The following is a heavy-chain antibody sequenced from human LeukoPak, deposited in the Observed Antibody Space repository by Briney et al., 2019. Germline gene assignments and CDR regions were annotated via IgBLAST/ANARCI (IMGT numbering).Heavy chain of an antibody. J-gene: IGHJ4*02. V-gene: IGHV3-30-3*01. CDR2: ISYDGSNK. D-gene: IGHD2-15*01. CDR3: ARVVVVAALVGGFDY. CDR1: GFTFSSYA. Sequence: GRSLRLSCAASGFTFSSYAMHWVRQAPGKGLEWVAVISYDGSNKYYADSVKGRFTISRDNSKNTLYLQMNSLRAEDTAVYYCARVVVVAALVGGFDYWGQGTLVTVSS.